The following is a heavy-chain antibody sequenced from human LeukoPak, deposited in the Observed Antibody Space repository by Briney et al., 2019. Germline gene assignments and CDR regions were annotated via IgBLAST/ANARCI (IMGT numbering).Heavy chain of an antibody. CDR3: AREGAGTTLGAYYFDF. Sequence: PGRSLRLSCAASRFTFSTYTMHWVRQAPGKGLEWVAVISYDGTNKYYTDSVKGRFTISRDNSKNTLYLQMHSLRAEDTAVYYCAREGAGTTLGAYYFDFWGQGTLVTVSA. CDR1: RFTFSTYT. V-gene: IGHV3-30-3*01. CDR2: ISYDGTNK. J-gene: IGHJ4*02. D-gene: IGHD2/OR15-2a*01.